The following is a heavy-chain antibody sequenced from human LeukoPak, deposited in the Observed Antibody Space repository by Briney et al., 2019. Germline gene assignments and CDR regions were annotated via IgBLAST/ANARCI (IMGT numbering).Heavy chain of an antibody. Sequence: GGSLRLSCAASGFTFSSYAMTWVRQAPGKGLEWVSTISGSAGSTYYADSVRGRFTISRDTSKNTLYLQMNSLRVEDTAVYYCASPRQGSSSWFWQDWGQGTLVTVSS. J-gene: IGHJ4*02. V-gene: IGHV3-23*01. CDR2: ISGSAGST. D-gene: IGHD6-13*01. CDR1: GFTFSSYA. CDR3: ASPRQGSSSWFWQD.